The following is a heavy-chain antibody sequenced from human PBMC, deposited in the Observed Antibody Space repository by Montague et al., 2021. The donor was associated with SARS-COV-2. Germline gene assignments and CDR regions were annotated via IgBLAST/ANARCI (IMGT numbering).Heavy chain of an antibody. J-gene: IGHJ2*01. CDR2: IYTSGTT. Sequence: SKTLSLTCAVSGGSMRSFYWSWVRQSAGKGLEWIGRIYTSGTTKYNPSLESRVTMSLDTSKTQFSLKLTSVTAADTAVYYCARHGKAAAGYWYFDLWGRGTLVTVSS. CDR1: GGSMRSFY. D-gene: IGHD6-13*01. V-gene: IGHV4-4*07. CDR3: ARHGKAAAGYWYFDL.